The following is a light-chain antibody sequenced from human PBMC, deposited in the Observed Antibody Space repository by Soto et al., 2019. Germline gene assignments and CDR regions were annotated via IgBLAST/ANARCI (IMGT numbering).Light chain of an antibody. CDR1: QSVSSR. CDR3: QQYSNWPPPIN. V-gene: IGKV3-15*01. CDR2: GAS. J-gene: IGKJ5*01. Sequence: EIVMTQSPATLSVSPGERATLSCSASQSVSSRLAWYQQKPGQAPRRRIYGASTRGTDVPPRFSGSGSGPEFSLTISSLQSEDFAVYYCQQYSNWPPPINVGQGTRLEIK.